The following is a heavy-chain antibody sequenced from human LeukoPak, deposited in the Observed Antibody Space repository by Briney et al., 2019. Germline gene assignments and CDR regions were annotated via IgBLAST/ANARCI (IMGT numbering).Heavy chain of an antibody. CDR2: ISGRGCST. Sequence: PGGALRHSCAASGFTFSSYAMSGVRQSPGKGREGVSAISGRGCSTYYADSVKGRFTISRDNSKNTLYLQMNSLRAEDTAVYYCAKVDSSSSAVLIWGQGTLVTVSS. CDR1: GFTFSSYA. D-gene: IGHD6-6*01. J-gene: IGHJ1*01. CDR3: AKVDSSSSAVLI. V-gene: IGHV3-23*01.